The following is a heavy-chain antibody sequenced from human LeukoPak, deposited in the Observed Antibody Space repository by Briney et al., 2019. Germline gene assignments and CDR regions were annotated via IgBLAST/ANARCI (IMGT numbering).Heavy chain of an antibody. D-gene: IGHD5-24*01. CDR1: GYTFTSYY. Sequence: ASVKVSCKASGYTFTSYYMHWVRQAPGQGLEWMGIINPSGGSTSYAQKFQGRVTMTRDTSTSTVYMELSSLRSKDTAVYYCARDGYNFAYYYGMDVWGQGTTVTVSS. V-gene: IGHV1-46*01. CDR2: INPSGGST. CDR3: ARDGYNFAYYYGMDV. J-gene: IGHJ6*02.